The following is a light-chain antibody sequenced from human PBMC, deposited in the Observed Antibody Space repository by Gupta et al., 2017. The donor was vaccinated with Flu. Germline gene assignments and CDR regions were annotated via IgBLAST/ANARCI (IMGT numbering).Light chain of an antibody. V-gene: IGLV2-14*01. CDR1: SSDVGGYNY. J-gene: IGLJ3*02. CDR3: NSYTNSNTRV. Sequence: SALPPPPSVSPSLAQSTTLSCTVTSSDVGGYNYVSCYQHHPGKAPKLIIYEVSHPPSGVSNRFSGSKSGNTTSLTISVLQAEDEADYYCNSYTNSNTRVFGGGTKLTVL. CDR2: EVS.